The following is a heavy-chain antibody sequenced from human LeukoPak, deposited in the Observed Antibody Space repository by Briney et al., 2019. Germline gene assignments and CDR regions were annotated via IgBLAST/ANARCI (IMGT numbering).Heavy chain of an antibody. D-gene: IGHD3-22*01. CDR1: GFTFSSYS. V-gene: IGHV3-21*01. CDR3: ARRAGNSSAYDY. J-gene: IGHJ4*02. Sequence: AGGSLRLSCAASGFTFSSYSMNWVRQAPGKGLEWVSSITTSSYIYYADSVKGRFTISRDNTKNSLYLQMNSLRAEDTAVYYCARRAGNSSAYDYWGQGTLVTVSS. CDR2: ITTSSYI.